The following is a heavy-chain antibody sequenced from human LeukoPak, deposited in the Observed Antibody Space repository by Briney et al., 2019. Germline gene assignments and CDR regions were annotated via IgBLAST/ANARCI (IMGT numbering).Heavy chain of an antibody. D-gene: IGHD3-3*01. CDR3: ARAYDFWSGYPNYYYMDV. CDR1: GYTFTSYY. CDR2: INPSGGST. V-gene: IGHV1-46*01. Sequence: GASVKVSCKASGYTFTSYYMHWVRQAPGQGLEWMGIINPSGGSTSYAQKFQGRVTMTRDTSTSTVYMELNSLRSEDTAVYYCARAYDFWSGYPNYYYMDVWGKGTTVTVSS. J-gene: IGHJ6*03.